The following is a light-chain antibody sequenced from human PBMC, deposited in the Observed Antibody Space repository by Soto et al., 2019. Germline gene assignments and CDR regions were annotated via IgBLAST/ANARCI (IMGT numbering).Light chain of an antibody. J-gene: IGKJ4*01. CDR1: QSVSSSY. CDR2: GAS. Sequence: EIVMTQSPATLSVSPGERATLSCRASQSVSSSYLAWHQQKPGQAPRLLIYGASSRATGIPDRFSGSGSGTDFTLTISRLEPEDFAVYYCQQYGSSPLTFGGGTKVEIK. CDR3: QQYGSSPLT. V-gene: IGKV3-20*01.